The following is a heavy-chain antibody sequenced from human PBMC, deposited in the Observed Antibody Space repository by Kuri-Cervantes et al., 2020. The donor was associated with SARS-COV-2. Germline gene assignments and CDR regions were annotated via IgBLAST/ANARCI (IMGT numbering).Heavy chain of an antibody. J-gene: IGHJ3*02. CDR3: ARRLVVVTATIDAFDI. CDR1: GFTFSSYG. V-gene: IGHV3-30*19. D-gene: IGHD2-21*02. CDR2: ISYDGSNK. Sequence: GGSLRLSCAASGFTFSSYGMHWVRQAPGKGLEWVAVISYDGSNKYYADSVKGRFTISRDNSKNTLYLQMNSLRAEDTAVYYCARRLVVVTATIDAFDIWGQGTMVTVSS.